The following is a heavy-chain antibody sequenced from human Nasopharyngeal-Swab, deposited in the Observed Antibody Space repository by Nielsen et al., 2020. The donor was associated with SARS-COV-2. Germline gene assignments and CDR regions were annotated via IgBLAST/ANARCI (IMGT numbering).Heavy chain of an antibody. CDR3: ARRGIAVAGTAYYYYMDV. CDR2: IDPSDSYT. Sequence: GESLKISCKGSGYSFTSYWISWVRQMPGKGLEWMGRIDPSDSYTNYSPSFQGHVTISADKSISTAYLQWSSLKASDTAMYYCARRGIAVAGTAYYYYMDVWGKGTTVTVSS. CDR1: GYSFTSYW. D-gene: IGHD6-19*01. V-gene: IGHV5-10-1*01. J-gene: IGHJ6*03.